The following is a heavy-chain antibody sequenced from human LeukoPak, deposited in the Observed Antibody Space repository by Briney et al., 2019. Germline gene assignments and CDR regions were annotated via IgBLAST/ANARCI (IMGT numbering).Heavy chain of an antibody. CDR3: AKDRCSNGVGCYYYYMDV. Sequence: GGSLRLSCAASGFTFSSYGMHWVRQAPGKGLEWVAYIQYDGSNAQYADSVKGRFSISRDSSKNILYLQMNSLKAEDTAVYYCAKDRCSNGVGCYYYYMDVWGKGTTVTISS. J-gene: IGHJ6*03. CDR2: IQYDGSNA. D-gene: IGHD2-8*01. V-gene: IGHV3-30*02. CDR1: GFTFSSYG.